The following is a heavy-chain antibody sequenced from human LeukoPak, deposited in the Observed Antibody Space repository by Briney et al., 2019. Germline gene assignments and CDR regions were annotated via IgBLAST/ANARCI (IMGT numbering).Heavy chain of an antibody. V-gene: IGHV4-30-4*01. CDR1: GGSISSGDYY. CDR2: IYYSGST. J-gene: IGHJ4*02. D-gene: IGHD3-10*01. CDR3: ARVDVWFGYNFDY. Sequence: SQTLSLTCTVSGGSISSGDYYGSWIRQPPGKGLEWFGYIYYSGSTYYNPSLKSRVTISVDTSKNQFSLKLSSVTAADTAVYYCARVDVWFGYNFDYWGQGTLVTVSS.